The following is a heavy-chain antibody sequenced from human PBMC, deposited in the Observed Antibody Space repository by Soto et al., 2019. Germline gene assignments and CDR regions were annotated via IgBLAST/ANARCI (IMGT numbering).Heavy chain of an antibody. V-gene: IGHV3-11*06. D-gene: IGHD2-15*01. CDR1: GFTFSDYY. J-gene: IGHJ5*02. Sequence: GGSLRLSCASSGFTFSDYYISWIRQAPGKGLEWLSYISPGSRYPAYADSVKGRFTISRDNARRSLSLQMNSLTVDDTAIYYCVRGGGGGLFDPWGQGSMVTVSS. CDR3: VRGGGGGLFDP. CDR2: ISPGSRYP.